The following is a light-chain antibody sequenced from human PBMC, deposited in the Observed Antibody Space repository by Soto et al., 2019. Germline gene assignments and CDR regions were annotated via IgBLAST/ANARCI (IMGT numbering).Light chain of an antibody. CDR1: SSDVGNYNL. Sequence: QSALTQPASVSGSPGQSITISCTGTSSDVGNYNLVSWYQHHPGKAPKFMIYEGSKRPSGVSNRFSGSKSGNTASLTISGLQAEDEADYYCCSYAGSSTGVFGGGTKLTVL. V-gene: IGLV2-23*01. CDR2: EGS. CDR3: CSYAGSSTGV. J-gene: IGLJ2*01.